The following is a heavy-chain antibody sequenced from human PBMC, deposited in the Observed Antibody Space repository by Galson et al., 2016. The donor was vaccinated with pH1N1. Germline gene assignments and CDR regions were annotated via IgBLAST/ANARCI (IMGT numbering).Heavy chain of an antibody. V-gene: IGHV4-34*01. CDR1: GGSFSNYQ. Sequence: SETLSLTCAVFGGSFSNYQWTWIRQSPGKGLEWIGEISHTSSTNYNPSLWSRLTISIDTSQSQFSLSLRSVSAADTGIYYCARRWRWQQMGFWGQGTPVSVSS. CDR3: ARRWRWQQMGF. J-gene: IGHJ4*02. D-gene: IGHD5-24*01. CDR2: ISHTSST.